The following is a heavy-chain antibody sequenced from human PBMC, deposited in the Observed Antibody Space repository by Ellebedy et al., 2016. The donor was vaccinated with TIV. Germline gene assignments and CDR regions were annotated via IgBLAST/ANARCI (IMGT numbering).Heavy chain of an antibody. J-gene: IGHJ6*02. V-gene: IGHV3-33*01. CDR3: ARAVDSGRDMDV. CDR1: GFSFRDYG. CDR2: IWYDGSNK. Sequence: GGSLRLXCAASGFSFRDYGMHWVRQAPGKGLEWVAIIWYDGSNKDYVDHVKGRFTISRDNSKNTLYLQMNSLRVEDTAVYYCARAVDSGRDMDVWGQGTTVTVSS. D-gene: IGHD1-26*01.